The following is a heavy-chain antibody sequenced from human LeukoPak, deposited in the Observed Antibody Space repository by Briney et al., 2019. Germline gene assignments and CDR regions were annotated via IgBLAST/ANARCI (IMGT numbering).Heavy chain of an antibody. CDR1: GFTFGSYA. J-gene: IGHJ4*02. D-gene: IGHD6-19*01. Sequence: PGGSLRLSCAASGFTFGSYAMYWVRQAPGEGLEWVSGIFGSGGSAHYADFVKGRFTVSRDNSKNTVYLQMDSLRVEDTAIYYCGKTTTGRSSGRYPAWRIDYWGQGTLVTVSS. CDR3: GKTTTGRSSGRYPAWRIDY. V-gene: IGHV3-23*01. CDR2: IFGSGGSA.